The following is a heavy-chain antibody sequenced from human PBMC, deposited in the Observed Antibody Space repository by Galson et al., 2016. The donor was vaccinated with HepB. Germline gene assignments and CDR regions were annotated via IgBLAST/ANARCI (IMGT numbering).Heavy chain of an antibody. J-gene: IGHJ1*01. CDR1: GFIFKDYA. Sequence: LRLSCAASGFIFKDYAMHWVRQAPGKGLAWVSSISWNSGSIGYADSVKARFTLSRDNAKNSLYLQMNSLRAEDTAFYYCAQDKASMSVGATNFQHWGQGTLVTVSS. CDR2: ISWNSGSI. CDR3: AQDKASMSVGATNFQH. D-gene: IGHD1-26*01. V-gene: IGHV3-9*01.